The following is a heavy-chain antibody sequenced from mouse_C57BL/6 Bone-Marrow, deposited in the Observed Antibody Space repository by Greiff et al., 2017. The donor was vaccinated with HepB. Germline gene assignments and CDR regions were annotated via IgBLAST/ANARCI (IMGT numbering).Heavy chain of an antibody. CDR1: GFTFSDYG. Sequence: VQLKESGGGLVKPGGSLKLSCAASGFTFSDYGMHWVRQAPEKGLEWVAYISSGSSTIYYADTVKGRFTISRDTAKNTLFLQMTSLRSEDTAMYYCASATVVATRYFDVWGTGTTVTVSS. CDR3: ASATVVATRYFDV. D-gene: IGHD1-1*01. V-gene: IGHV5-17*01. CDR2: ISSGSSTI. J-gene: IGHJ1*03.